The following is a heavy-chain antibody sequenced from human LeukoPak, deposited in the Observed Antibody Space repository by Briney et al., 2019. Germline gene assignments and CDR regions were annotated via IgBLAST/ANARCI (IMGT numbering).Heavy chain of an antibody. J-gene: IGHJ4*02. Sequence: PSGTLSLTCTVSGGSISSYYWSWIRQPPGKGLEWIGYIYYSGSTNYNPSLKSRVTISVDTSKNQFSLKLSSVTAADTAVYYCARVQTSSGWYVASFEDWGQGTLVTVSS. CDR3: ARVQTSSGWYVASFED. CDR2: IYYSGST. D-gene: IGHD6-19*01. V-gene: IGHV4-59*01. CDR1: GGSISSYY.